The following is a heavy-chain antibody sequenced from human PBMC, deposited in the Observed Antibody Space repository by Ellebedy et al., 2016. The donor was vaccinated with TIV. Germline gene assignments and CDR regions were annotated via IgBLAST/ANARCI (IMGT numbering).Heavy chain of an antibody. V-gene: IGHV4-4*07. CDR3: ARLRQSRDRSHWYFDL. Sequence: SETLSLTXTVSGGSFSSYYWSWIRQSAGKGLEWIGRIFMSGSTSYNPSLKNRVTMSVAASTTQLSLNLSSVPAADTAVYFCARLRQSRDRSHWYFDLWGRGTLVTVSS. J-gene: IGHJ2*01. CDR2: IFMSGST. D-gene: IGHD1-14*01. CDR1: GGSFSSYY.